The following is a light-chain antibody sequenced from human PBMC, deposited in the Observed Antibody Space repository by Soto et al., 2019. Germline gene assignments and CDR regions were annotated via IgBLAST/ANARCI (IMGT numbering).Light chain of an antibody. J-gene: IGLJ1*01. CDR2: GVT. CDR1: GSDIGAYNF. CDR3: SSYAGSNNVV. V-gene: IGLV2-8*01. Sequence: QSALAQPPSASGSPGQSVTISCTGSGSDIGAYNFVSWYQQHPGKAPKLMIFGVTERPSGVPDRFSGSKSGNTASLTVSGLQADDEADYYCSSYAGSNNVVFGTGTKLTVL.